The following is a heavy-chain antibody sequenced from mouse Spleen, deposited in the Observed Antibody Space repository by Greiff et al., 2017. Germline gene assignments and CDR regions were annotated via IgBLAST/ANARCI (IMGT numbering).Heavy chain of an antibody. D-gene: IGHD3-1*01. CDR3: ARWGSSGYVDYAMDY. Sequence: VQLKESGPELVKPGASVKISCKASGYSFTGYYMNWVKQSPEKSLEWIGEINPSTGGTTYNQKFKAKATLTVDKSSSTAYMQLKSLTSEDSAVYYCARWGSSGYVDYAMDYWGQGTSVTVSS. CDR2: INPSTGGT. J-gene: IGHJ4*01. V-gene: IGHV1-42*01. CDR1: GYSFTGYY.